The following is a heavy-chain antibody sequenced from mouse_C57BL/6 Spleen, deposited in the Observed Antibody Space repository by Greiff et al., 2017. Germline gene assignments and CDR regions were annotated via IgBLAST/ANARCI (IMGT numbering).Heavy chain of an antibody. CDR3: ARLGYTSDYFDY. J-gene: IGHJ2*01. CDR2: IYPGDGDT. Sequence: QVQLQQSGPELVKPGASVKISCKASGYAFSSSWMNWVKQRPGKGLEWIGRIYPGDGDTNYNGKFKGKATLTADKSSSTAYMQLSSLTSEDSAVYFCARLGYTSDYFDYWGQGTTLTVSS. CDR1: GYAFSSSW. V-gene: IGHV1-82*01. D-gene: IGHD2-14*01.